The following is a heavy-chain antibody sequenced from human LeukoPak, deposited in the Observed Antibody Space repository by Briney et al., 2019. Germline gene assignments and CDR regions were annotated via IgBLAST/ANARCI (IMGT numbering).Heavy chain of an antibody. CDR3: ARATIFGVVKNNWFDP. CDR1: GYTFTSYY. D-gene: IGHD3-3*01. CDR2: INPSGGST. Sequence: ASVKVSCKASGYTFTSYYMHWVRQAPGQGLEWMGIINPSGGSTSYAQKFQGRVTMTRDTSTSTVYMELSSLRSEDTAVYYCARATIFGVVKNNWFDPWGQGTLVTVSS. J-gene: IGHJ5*02. V-gene: IGHV1-46*01.